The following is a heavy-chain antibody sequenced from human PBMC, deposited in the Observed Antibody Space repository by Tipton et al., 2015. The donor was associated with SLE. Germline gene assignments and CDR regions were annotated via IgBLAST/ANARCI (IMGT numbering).Heavy chain of an antibody. J-gene: IGHJ4*02. Sequence: TLSLTCAVYGGSFRGYYWTWIRQSPNKGLEWIGESDHTGNTNYNPSLKSRVTISVDTSKNQFSLRLNSVTAADTAGYYCARHRRITLLRGLILPYWGQGTPVTVSS. D-gene: IGHD3-10*01. CDR2: SDHTGNT. CDR1: GGSFRGYY. CDR3: ARHRRITLLRGLILPY. V-gene: IGHV4-34*01.